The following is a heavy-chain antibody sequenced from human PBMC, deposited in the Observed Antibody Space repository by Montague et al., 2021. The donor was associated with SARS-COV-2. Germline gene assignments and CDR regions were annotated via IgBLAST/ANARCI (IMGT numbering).Heavy chain of an antibody. Sequence: SETLSLTCTVSGGSISSSNYYWGWIRQPPGKGLEWIGSMYYSGSTYYNPSLKSRVTISIDTSKNQFSLKLSSVTAADTAVYYCARSLDPSGTYYLPYWGQGTLVTVSS. V-gene: IGHV4-39*07. CDR3: ARSLDPSGTYYLPY. D-gene: IGHD3-10*01. J-gene: IGHJ4*02. CDR1: GGSISSSNYY. CDR2: MYYSGST.